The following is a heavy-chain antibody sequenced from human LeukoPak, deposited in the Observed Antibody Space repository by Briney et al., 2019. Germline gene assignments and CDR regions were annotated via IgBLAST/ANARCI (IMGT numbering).Heavy chain of an antibody. CDR1: GFTFDDYG. CDR3: ARQEQQLVPYYFDY. J-gene: IGHJ4*02. CDR2: INWNGGRA. D-gene: IGHD6-13*01. V-gene: IGHV3-20*04. Sequence: GGSLRLSCAASGFTFDDYGMSWVRQAPGKGLEWVSGINWNGGRAGYAGSVKGRFTISRDNAKNSLYLQMNSLRAEDTALYYCARQEQQLVPYYFDYWGQGTLVTVSS.